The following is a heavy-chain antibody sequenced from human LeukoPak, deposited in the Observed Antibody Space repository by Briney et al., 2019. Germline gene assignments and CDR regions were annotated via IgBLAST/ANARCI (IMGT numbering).Heavy chain of an antibody. CDR3: ARDHQFGFDY. Sequence: PGGSLRLSCVASGFTFSNFPMNWVRQAPGKGLEWVSNIRDNSATYYADSVKGRFTGSRDSAKNSLYLQMSSLRDEDTAVYYCARDHQFGFDYWGQGILVTVSS. V-gene: IGHV3-48*02. CDR2: IRDNSAT. D-gene: IGHD3-10*01. J-gene: IGHJ4*02. CDR1: GFTFSNFP.